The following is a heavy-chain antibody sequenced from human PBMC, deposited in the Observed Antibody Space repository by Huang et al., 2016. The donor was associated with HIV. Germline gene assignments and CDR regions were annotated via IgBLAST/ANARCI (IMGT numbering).Heavy chain of an antibody. CDR3: AREFVIFGAPLWPAY. CDR1: GYSFTTYA. Sequence: QVQLVQSGAEVKKPGASVKVSCKASGYSFTTYALHWVGPAPGHRLEWMGWFNPGNVNTNNSQKFQGRVTITRDTSASTVYMEVSSLTFEDTAVYYCAREFVIFGAPLWPAYWGQGTLISVSS. V-gene: IGHV1-3*01. J-gene: IGHJ4*02. D-gene: IGHD2-21*01. CDR2: FNPGNVNT.